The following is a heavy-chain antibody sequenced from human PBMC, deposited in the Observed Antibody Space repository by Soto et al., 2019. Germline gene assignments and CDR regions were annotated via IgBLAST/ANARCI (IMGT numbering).Heavy chain of an antibody. J-gene: IGHJ6*02. CDR1: GYTFTGYY. D-gene: IGHD3-3*01. CDR3: ARSYYYDFWSGHVEGPGMDV. Sequence: ASVKVSCKASGYTFTGYYMHWVRQAPGQGREWMGWINPNSGGTNYAQKFQGWVTMTRDTSISTAYMELSRLRSDDTAVYYCARSYYYDFWSGHVEGPGMDVWGQGTTVTVSS. V-gene: IGHV1-2*04. CDR2: INPNSGGT.